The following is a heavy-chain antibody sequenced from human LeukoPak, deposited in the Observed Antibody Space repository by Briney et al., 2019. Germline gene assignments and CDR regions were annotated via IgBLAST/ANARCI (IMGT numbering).Heavy chain of an antibody. V-gene: IGHV3-53*01. Sequence: GGSLRLSCAASGFTVSSNYMSWVRQAPGKGLEWVSLIYAGGGTYYADSVRGRFTISRDKSKNTLYFQLNSLRAEDTAVYYCARTRGTYYFDYWGQGGLVTVSS. CDR3: ARTRGTYYFDY. J-gene: IGHJ4*02. CDR2: IYAGGGT. CDR1: GFTVSSNY.